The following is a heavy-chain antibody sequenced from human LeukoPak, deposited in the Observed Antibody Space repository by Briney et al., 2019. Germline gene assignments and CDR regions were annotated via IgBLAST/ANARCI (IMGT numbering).Heavy chain of an antibody. CDR3: ARRGSYYGDSMDY. CDR1: GFTFSSYA. D-gene: IGHD1-26*01. CDR2: ISSNGGST. J-gene: IGHJ4*02. V-gene: IGHV3-64*01. Sequence: GGSLRLSXAASGFTFSSYAMHQARHAPGKGLQYISAISSNGGSTYYANSLKGRFTISRDNSKNTLYLQMGSLRAEDMAVYYCARRGSYYGDSMDYWGQGTLVTVSS.